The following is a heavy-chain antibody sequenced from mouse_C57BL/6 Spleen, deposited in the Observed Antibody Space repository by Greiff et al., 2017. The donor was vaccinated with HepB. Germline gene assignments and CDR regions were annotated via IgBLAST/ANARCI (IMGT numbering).Heavy chain of an antibody. V-gene: IGHV10-3*01. Sequence: EVQLVESGGGLVQPKGSLKLSCAASGFTFNTYAMHWVRQAPGKGLEWVARIRSKSSNYATYYADSVKDRFTISRDDSQSVLYLQMNNLKTEDTAMYYCVREGYYGSRYYFDYWGQGTTLTVSS. CDR3: VREGYYGSRYYFDY. CDR2: IRSKSSNYAT. CDR1: GFTFNTYA. D-gene: IGHD1-1*01. J-gene: IGHJ2*01.